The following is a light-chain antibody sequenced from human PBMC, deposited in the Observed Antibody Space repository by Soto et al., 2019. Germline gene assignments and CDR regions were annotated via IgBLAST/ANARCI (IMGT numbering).Light chain of an antibody. CDR2: DDT. J-gene: IGLJ3*02. V-gene: IGLV2-23*01. CDR1: SSDVGKYNL. Sequence: QSALTQPASVSGSPGQSITISCIGTSSDVGKYNLVSWYQHHPGEAPKLIIYDDTKRPSGVSHRFSGSKFANTASLTISGLQTEDEADYYCSSFADSSTFWVFGGGTKHRP. CDR3: SSFADSSTFWV.